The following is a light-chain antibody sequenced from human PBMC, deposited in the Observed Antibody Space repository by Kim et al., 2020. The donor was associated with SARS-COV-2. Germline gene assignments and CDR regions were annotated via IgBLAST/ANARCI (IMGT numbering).Light chain of an antibody. V-gene: IGLV2-14*03. Sequence: QSITISCTGTSSDVGGYNYVSWYQQHPGKAPKLMIYDVSNRPSGVSNRFSGSKSGNTASLTISGLQAEDEADYYCSSYTSSSTLDVFGTGTKGTVL. CDR2: DVS. CDR3: SSYTSSSTLDV. CDR1: SSDVGGYNY. J-gene: IGLJ1*01.